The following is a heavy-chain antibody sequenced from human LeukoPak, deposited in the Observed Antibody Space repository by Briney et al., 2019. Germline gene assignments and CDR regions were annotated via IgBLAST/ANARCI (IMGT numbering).Heavy chain of an antibody. CDR3: ARDRGGNSYFKTTEIDY. V-gene: IGHV1-18*01. Sequence: GASVKVSCKASGYTFTSYGISWVRQAPGQGLEWMGWISAYNGNTNYAQKLQGRVTMTTDTSTSTAYMELRSLRSDDTAVYYCARDRGGNSYFKTTEIDYWGQGTLVTVSS. CDR1: GYTFTSYG. J-gene: IGHJ4*02. CDR2: ISAYNGNT. D-gene: IGHD4-23*01.